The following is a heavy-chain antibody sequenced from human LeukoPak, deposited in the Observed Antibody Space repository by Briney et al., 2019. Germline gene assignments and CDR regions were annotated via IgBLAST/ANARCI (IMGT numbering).Heavy chain of an antibody. J-gene: IGHJ4*02. CDR3: ARDRAVVTPDYFDY. Sequence: SETLSLTHTVSGGSISSSSYYWGWIRQPPGKGLEWIGSIYYSGSTYYNPSLKSRVTISVDTSKNQFSLKLSSVTAADTAVYYCARDRAVVTPDYFDYWGQGTLVTVSS. CDR2: IYYSGST. D-gene: IGHD4-23*01. CDR1: GGSISSSSYY. V-gene: IGHV4-39*07.